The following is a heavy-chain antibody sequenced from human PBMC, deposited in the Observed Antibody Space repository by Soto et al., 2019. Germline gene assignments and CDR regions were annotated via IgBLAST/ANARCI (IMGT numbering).Heavy chain of an antibody. V-gene: IGHV4-31*03. D-gene: IGHD3-10*01. J-gene: IGHJ5*02. CDR1: GGSISSGGYY. CDR3: AREERFGERWFDP. CDR2: IYYSGST. Sequence: QVQLQESGPGLVKPSQTLSLTCTVSGGSISSGGYYWSWIRQHPGKGLEWSGYIYYSGSTYYNPSLQSRVTISVDTAKNQFSLKLSSVTAADTAVYYCAREERFGERWFDPWGQGTLVTVSS.